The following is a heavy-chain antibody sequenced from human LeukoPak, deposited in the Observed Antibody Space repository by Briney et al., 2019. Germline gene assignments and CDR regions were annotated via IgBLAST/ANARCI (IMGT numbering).Heavy chain of an antibody. CDR2: ISGSGGST. D-gene: IGHD1-26*01. CDR1: GFTFSSYA. V-gene: IGHV3-23*01. J-gene: IGHJ4*02. CDR3: AKDDSVNYYYFDY. Sequence: PGGSLRLSCAASGFTFSSYAMSWVRQAPGKGLEWVSAISGSGGSTYYADSVKGRFTISRDNSENTLYLQMNSLTTEDTAVYYCAKDDSVNYYYFDYWGQGTLVTVSS.